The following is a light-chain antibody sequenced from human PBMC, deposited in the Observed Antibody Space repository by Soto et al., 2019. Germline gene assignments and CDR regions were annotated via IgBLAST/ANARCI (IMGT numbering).Light chain of an antibody. CDR1: QSVSSN. J-gene: IGKJ1*01. Sequence: EIVMTQSPATLSVSPGERATLSCRAGQSVSSNLAWFQQKPGQAPRLLIYGASTRATGIPARFSGSGSGTEFTLTISSLQSEDFAVYYCQQSNNWPWTFGQGTKVEIK. V-gene: IGKV3-15*01. CDR3: QQSNNWPWT. CDR2: GAS.